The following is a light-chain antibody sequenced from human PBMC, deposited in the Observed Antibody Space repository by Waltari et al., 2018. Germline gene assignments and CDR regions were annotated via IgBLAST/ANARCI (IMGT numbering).Light chain of an antibody. J-gene: IGKJ1*01. CDR3: QRYSNTLT. Sequence: DIVMTQSPDALAVSLGERATINCKSSQSVLYSSNNENYLSWYQQKPGQPPKLLIYWAAILESGVPDRFRDRESGTDFTRTSNGLQAEEVAVYYCQRYSNTLTFVQGTKVEIK. CDR2: WAA. CDR1: QSVLYSSNNENY. V-gene: IGKV4-1*01.